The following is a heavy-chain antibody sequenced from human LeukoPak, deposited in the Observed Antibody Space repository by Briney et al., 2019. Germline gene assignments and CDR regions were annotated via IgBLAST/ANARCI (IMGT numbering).Heavy chain of an antibody. CDR1: GFTFSTYS. CDR3: AKEAGDSYGFDY. CDR2: MWYDGSIK. D-gene: IGHD5-18*01. J-gene: IGHJ4*02. Sequence: GRSLRLSCAASGFTFSTYSMHWVRQAPGKGLEWVAVMWYDGSIKYYADSVKGRCTISRDKSKNTVYLQMNSLRAEDTAVYYCAKEAGDSYGFDYWGQGTLVTASS. V-gene: IGHV3-33*03.